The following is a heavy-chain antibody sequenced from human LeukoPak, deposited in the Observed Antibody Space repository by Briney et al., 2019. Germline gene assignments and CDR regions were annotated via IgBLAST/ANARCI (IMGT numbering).Heavy chain of an antibody. J-gene: IGHJ4*02. D-gene: IGHD2-2*01. Sequence: PGRSLRLSCAASGFTFSDYYMSWIRQAPGKGLEWGSYISSSGSTIYYADSVKGRFTISRDNAKNSLYLQMNSLRAEDNGVYYCARRLQSTSSRDYWGQGTLVIVSS. CDR2: ISSSGSTI. V-gene: IGHV3-11*04. CDR1: GFTFSDYY. CDR3: ARRLQSTSSRDY.